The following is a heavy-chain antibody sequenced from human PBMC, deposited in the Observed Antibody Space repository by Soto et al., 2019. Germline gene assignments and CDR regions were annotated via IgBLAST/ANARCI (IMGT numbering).Heavy chain of an antibody. Sequence: QVQLVQSGAAVKKPESSVTVSCKAPGGTFSTYAISWVRQAPGQGLEWMGGIIPMFGTANYAERFQDRVTISAEESTNTVYMELSRLRSEDTAVYFCASGIQLWLRRINDGYSGGGQGTVVTVSS. CDR1: GGTFSTYA. D-gene: IGHD5-18*01. CDR2: IIPMFGTA. J-gene: IGHJ4*02. V-gene: IGHV1-69*12. CDR3: ASGIQLWLRRINDGYSG.